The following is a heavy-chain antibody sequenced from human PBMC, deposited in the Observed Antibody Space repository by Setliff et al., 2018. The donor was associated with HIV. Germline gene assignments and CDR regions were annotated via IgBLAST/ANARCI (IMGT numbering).Heavy chain of an antibody. V-gene: IGHV1-69*11. CDR1: GHTPRHYG. CDR3: ARGVLYGLSEY. CDR2: LIPVLGEP. D-gene: IGHD3-10*01. J-gene: IGHJ4*02. Sequence: ASVKVSCKASGHTPRHYGINWVRQAPGQGLEWVGSLIPVLGEPHYAPRFQGRVTITADDSTNTAYLELSNLRFDDTATYYCARGVLYGLSEYWGTGSLVTVSS.